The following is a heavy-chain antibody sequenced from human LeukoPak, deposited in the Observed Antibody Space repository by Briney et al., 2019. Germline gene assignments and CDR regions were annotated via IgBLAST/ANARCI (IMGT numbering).Heavy chain of an antibody. CDR2: INHSGST. J-gene: IGHJ6*03. Sequence: SETLSLTCSVSSGSISSYYWSWIRQPPGKGLEWIGEINHSGSTNYNPSLKSRVTISVDTSKNQFSLKLSSVTAADTAVYYCAVADYYYYYMDVWGKGTTVTISS. V-gene: IGHV4-34*01. D-gene: IGHD5-12*01. CDR3: AVADYYYYYMDV. CDR1: SGSISSYY.